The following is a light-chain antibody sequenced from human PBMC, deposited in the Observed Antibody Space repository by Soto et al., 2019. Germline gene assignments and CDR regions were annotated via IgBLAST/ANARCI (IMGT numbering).Light chain of an antibody. CDR1: QSISTY. J-gene: IGKJ4*01. CDR3: HQTHTTST. Sequence: DIQMTQSPSSRSSSVGYIVTITCRASQSISTYLNWYQQKPGKVPKLLIYAASSLQSGVPSRFSGSGYGTDFTLTISSLQPQDFATYYCHQTHTTSTFGGGTKLDIK. V-gene: IGKV1-39*01. CDR2: AAS.